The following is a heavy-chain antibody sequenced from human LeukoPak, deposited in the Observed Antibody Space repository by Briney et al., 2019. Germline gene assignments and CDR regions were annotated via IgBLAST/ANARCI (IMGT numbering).Heavy chain of an antibody. CDR3: ARGVREWSRGKYFDY. V-gene: IGHV3-11*01. CDR2: ISSSGSTI. J-gene: IGHJ4*02. Sequence: GGSLRLFCAASGFTFSDYYMSWIRQAPGKGLEWVSYISSSGSTIYYADSVKGRFTISRDNAKNSLYLQMNSLRAEDTAVYYCARGVREWSRGKYFDYWGQGTLVTVSS. CDR1: GFTFSDYY. D-gene: IGHD3-10*01.